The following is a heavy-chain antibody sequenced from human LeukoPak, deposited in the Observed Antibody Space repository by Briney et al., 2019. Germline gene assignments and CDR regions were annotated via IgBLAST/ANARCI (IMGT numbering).Heavy chain of an antibody. Sequence: GGSLRLSCAASGFTFSNYNMNWVRQAPGKGLEWVSSISSSSSSINYADSLKGRFTISRDNAKNSLYLQMNSLRAEDTAVYYCARDPPDMVAEYYFDYWGQGTLVTVSS. J-gene: IGHJ4*02. D-gene: IGHD3-10*01. CDR2: ISSSSSSI. CDR1: GFTFSNYN. V-gene: IGHV3-21*01. CDR3: ARDPPDMVAEYYFDY.